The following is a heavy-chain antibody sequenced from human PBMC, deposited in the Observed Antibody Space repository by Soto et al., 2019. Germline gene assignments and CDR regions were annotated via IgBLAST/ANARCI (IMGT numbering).Heavy chain of an antibody. D-gene: IGHD6-13*01. J-gene: IGHJ5*02. CDR3: ARRKEGIAAAGQLYNWFDP. CDR2: IYPGDSDT. CDR1: GYSFTSYW. Sequence: EVQLVQSGAEVKKPGESLKISCKGSGYSFTSYWIGWVRQMPGKGLEWMGIIYPGDSDTRYSPSFQGQVTISADKSISTAYLQWSSLKASDTAMYYCARRKEGIAAAGQLYNWFDPWGQGTLVTVSS. V-gene: IGHV5-51*01.